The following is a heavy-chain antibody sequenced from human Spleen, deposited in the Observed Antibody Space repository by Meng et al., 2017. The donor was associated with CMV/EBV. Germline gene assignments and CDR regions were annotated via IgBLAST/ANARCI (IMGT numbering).Heavy chain of an antibody. V-gene: IGHV3-30*04. Sequence: GESLKISCGASGFSFSTYAMHWVRQAPGKGLEWVSSISYDGSNKYYADSVKGRFTISRDNSKNTLYLQMNSLRAEDTAMYYCARVNIHWNYEDYWGQGALVTVSS. CDR2: ISYDGSNK. J-gene: IGHJ4*02. D-gene: IGHD1-7*01. CDR1: GFSFSTYA. CDR3: ARVNIHWNYEDY.